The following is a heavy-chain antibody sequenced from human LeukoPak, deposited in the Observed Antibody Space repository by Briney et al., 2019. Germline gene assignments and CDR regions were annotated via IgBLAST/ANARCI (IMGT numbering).Heavy chain of an antibody. CDR1: GFAFSNFA. CDR2: MSGSGYYT. J-gene: IGHJ6*03. Sequence: GGSLRLSCAASGFAFSNFAMSWVRQAPGKGLEWVSAMSGSGYYTYYVESVKGRFTISRDNPKNTLYLHMNSLRADDTAVYYCAKMEGQRFYDYCMEVWGRGVTVTVSS. CDR3: AKMEGQRFYDYCMEV. D-gene: IGHD3-3*01. V-gene: IGHV3-23*01.